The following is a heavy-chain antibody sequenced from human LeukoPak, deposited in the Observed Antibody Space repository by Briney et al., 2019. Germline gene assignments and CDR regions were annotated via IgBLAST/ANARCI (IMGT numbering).Heavy chain of an antibody. Sequence: GGSLRLSCAASGFTFINAWLSWVRQAPGKGLEWVGRIKSKSNGGTTDYAAPVKGRFTILRDDSKNTLYLQMNSLKTEDTAVYYCTTEGYSYGYHAFDICGQGTMVTVSS. CDR2: IKSKSNGGTT. CDR1: GFTFINAW. CDR3: TTEGYSYGYHAFDI. V-gene: IGHV3-15*01. J-gene: IGHJ3*02. D-gene: IGHD5-18*01.